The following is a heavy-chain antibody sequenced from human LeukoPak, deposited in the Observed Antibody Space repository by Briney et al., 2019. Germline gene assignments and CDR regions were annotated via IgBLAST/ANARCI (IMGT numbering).Heavy chain of an antibody. V-gene: IGHV3-21*01. D-gene: IGHD2-2*01. CDR3: ARDDPYCSTGTCYNAFDM. CDR1: GFTFSSYA. Sequence: PGGSLRLSCAASGFTFSSYAMSWVRQAPGKGLEWVSSISSSSSSVNYADSVKGRFTISRDNAKKVLYLLMDSLSAEDTAVYYCARDDPYCSTGTCYNAFDMWGQGTLVTVSS. CDR2: ISSSSSSV. J-gene: IGHJ3*02.